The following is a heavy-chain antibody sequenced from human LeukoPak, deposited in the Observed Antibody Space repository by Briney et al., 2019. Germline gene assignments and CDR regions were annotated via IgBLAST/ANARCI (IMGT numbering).Heavy chain of an antibody. D-gene: IGHD3-3*01. CDR1: GFTVSSNY. V-gene: IGHV3-66*01. CDR2: IYSGGST. CDR3: ARDRVTIFGVVSNYGMDV. J-gene: IGHJ6*02. Sequence: GGSLRLSWAASGFTVSSNYMSWVRQAPGKGLEWVSVIYSGGSTYYADSVKGRFTISRDNSKNTLYLQMNSLRAEDTAVYYCARDRVTIFGVVSNYGMDVWGQGTTVTVSS.